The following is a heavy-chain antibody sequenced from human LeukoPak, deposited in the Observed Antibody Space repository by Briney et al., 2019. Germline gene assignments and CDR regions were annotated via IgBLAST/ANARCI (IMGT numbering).Heavy chain of an antibody. V-gene: IGHV1-2*02. CDR3: ARAYYYDSSGELPFDY. J-gene: IGHJ4*02. D-gene: IGHD3-22*01. CDR2: INPNSGGT. Sequence: ASVEVSCKASGYTFTGYYMHWVRQAPGQGLEWMGWINPNSGGTNYAQKFQGRVTMTRDTSISTAYMELSRLRSDDTAVYYCARAYYYDSSGELPFDYWGQGTLVTVSS. CDR1: GYTFTGYY.